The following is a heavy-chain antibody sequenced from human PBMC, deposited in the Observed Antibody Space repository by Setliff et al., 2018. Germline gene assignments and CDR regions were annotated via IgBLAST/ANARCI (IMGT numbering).Heavy chain of an antibody. CDR1: GGTFSSYA. D-gene: IGHD3-9*01. V-gene: IGHV1-69*10. CDR2: IIPILGIA. J-gene: IGHJ4*02. Sequence: GASVKVSCKASGGTFSSYAISWVRQAPGQGLEWMGGIIPILGIANYAQKSQGRVTITADKSTSTAHMELSSLRSEDTAVYYCARTYYDILTGYYSSPGYFDYWGQGTLVTVPQ. CDR3: ARTYYDILTGYYSSPGYFDY.